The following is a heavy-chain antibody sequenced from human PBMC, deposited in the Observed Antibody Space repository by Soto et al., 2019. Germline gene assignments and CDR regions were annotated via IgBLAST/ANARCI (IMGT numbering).Heavy chain of an antibody. J-gene: IGHJ3*02. CDR3: ARGNDWKSSTFDI. CDR2: VYYSGGT. D-gene: IGHD2-21*01. Sequence: QVQLQESGPGLVKPSETLSLTWTVAGGSLTDHYWNWFRQSPGKGLHWIGYVYYSGGTNYNPSLKSRVTMSVDTSKNQFSLNLRSVTAADTAVYYCARGNDWKSSTFDIWGQGTMVSVSS. CDR1: GGSLTDHY. V-gene: IGHV4-59*11.